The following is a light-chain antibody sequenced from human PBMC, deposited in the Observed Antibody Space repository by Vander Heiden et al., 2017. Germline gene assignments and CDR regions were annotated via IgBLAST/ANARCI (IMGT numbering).Light chain of an antibody. V-gene: IGKV1-39*01. J-gene: IGKJ1*01. Sequence: DIQMTQSPSSLSASVGDRVTITCRASQVISNYLNWYQQKPGKAPKLLIAAASVLQRGVPSRFSGSGFGTDFTLTITSLQPEDFATFYCQQSFATPTFGPGTKV. CDR2: AAS. CDR3: QQSFATPT. CDR1: QVISNY.